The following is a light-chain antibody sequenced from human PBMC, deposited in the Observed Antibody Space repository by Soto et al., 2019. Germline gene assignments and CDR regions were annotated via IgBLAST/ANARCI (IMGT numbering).Light chain of an antibody. J-gene: IGLJ2*01. V-gene: IGLV4-69*01. CDR3: QTWGTGTLV. CDR2: LNSDGSH. Sequence: QLVLTQSPSASASLGASVKLTCTLSSGHSSYAIAWHQQQPEKGPRYLMKLNSDGSHSKGDGIPDRFSGSSSGAERYLTXXXXXXXXXXDYYCQTWGTGTLVFGGGTKVTV. CDR1: SGHSSYA.